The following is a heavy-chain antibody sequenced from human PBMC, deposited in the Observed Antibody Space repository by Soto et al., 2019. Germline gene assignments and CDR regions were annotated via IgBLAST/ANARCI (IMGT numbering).Heavy chain of an antibody. CDR1: GYIFITYG. Sequence: ASVKVSCKASGYIFITYGISWVRQAPGQGLEWMGRISPYNGNTNYAQNLQGRVTMTTDTSTSTAYMELRSLRSDDTAVYYCARDLDGSGSYYTDNWGPGTQVTVSS. D-gene: IGHD3-10*01. V-gene: IGHV1-18*01. J-gene: IGHJ4*02. CDR2: ISPYNGNT. CDR3: ARDLDGSGSYYTDN.